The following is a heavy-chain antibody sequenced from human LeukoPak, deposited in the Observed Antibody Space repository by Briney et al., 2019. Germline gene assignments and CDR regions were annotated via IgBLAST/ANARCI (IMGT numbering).Heavy chain of an antibody. V-gene: IGHV4-59*01. Sequence: SETLSLTCAVSGGSISNYYWSWIRQPPGKGLEWIGYIYYSGSTNYNPSLKSRVTILVDTSKNQFSLKLSSVTAADTAVYYCATTVTTGWFDPWGQGTLVTVSS. D-gene: IGHD4-17*01. J-gene: IGHJ5*02. CDR1: GGSISNYY. CDR2: IYYSGST. CDR3: ATTVTTGWFDP.